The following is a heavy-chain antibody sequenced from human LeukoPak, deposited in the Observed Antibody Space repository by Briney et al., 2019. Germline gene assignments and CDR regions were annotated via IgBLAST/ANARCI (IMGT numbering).Heavy chain of an antibody. V-gene: IGHV3-7*01. CDR1: GFTFNSYW. CDR3: ARDSDYDSSGYPYFDS. CDR2: IKQDGSEK. J-gene: IGHJ4*02. Sequence: GGSLRLSCAASGFTFNSYWMSWVRQAPGKGRDGVANIKQDGSEKYYVDSVKGRFTISRDNAKNSLYLQMNSLRAEDTAVYYCARDSDYDSSGYPYFDSWGQGTLVTVSS. D-gene: IGHD3-22*01.